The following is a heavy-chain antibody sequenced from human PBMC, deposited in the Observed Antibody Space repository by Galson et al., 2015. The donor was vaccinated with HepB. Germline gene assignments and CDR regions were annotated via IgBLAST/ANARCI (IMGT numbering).Heavy chain of an antibody. Sequence: SLRLSCAASGFTFSNSWMHWVRQTSGKGLVWVSRINTDGNSATYADSVKGRFTISRDNAKNTLYLQMNSLRAEDTAVYYCISSYWGAPNYWGQGTLVTVSS. CDR1: GFTFSNSW. D-gene: IGHD3-10*01. CDR2: INTDGNSA. J-gene: IGHJ4*02. V-gene: IGHV3-74*01. CDR3: ISSYWGAPNY.